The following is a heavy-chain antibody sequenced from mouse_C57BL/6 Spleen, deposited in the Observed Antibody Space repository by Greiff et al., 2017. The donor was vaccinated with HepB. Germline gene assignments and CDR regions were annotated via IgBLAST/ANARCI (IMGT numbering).Heavy chain of an antibody. J-gene: IGHJ4*01. V-gene: IGHV5-17*01. CDR1: GFTFSDYG. CDR3: ARWGDYEYDGDAMDY. Sequence: DVKLVESGGGLVKPGGSLKLSCAASGFTFSDYGMHWVRQAPEKGLEWVAYISSGSSTIYYADTVKGRFTISRDNAKNTLFLQMTSLRSEDTAMYYCARWGDYEYDGDAMDYWGQGTSVTVSS. D-gene: IGHD2-4*01. CDR2: ISSGSSTI.